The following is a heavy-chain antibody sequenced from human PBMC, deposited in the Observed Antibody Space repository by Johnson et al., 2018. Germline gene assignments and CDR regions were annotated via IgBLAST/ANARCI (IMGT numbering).Heavy chain of an antibody. D-gene: IGHD1-26*01. Sequence: EVQLLESGGGLVQPGGSLRLSCAASGFIFSNYGMTWVRQAPGKGLEWVSYISSSSSTIYYADSVKGRFTISRDNARNSLYLRMNSLRAEDTAVYYCARVLEIVGVTWGWYFDLWGRGTRVTVSS. V-gene: IGHV3-48*01. CDR2: ISSSSSTI. CDR3: ARVLEIVGVTWGWYFDL. J-gene: IGHJ2*01. CDR1: GFIFSNYG.